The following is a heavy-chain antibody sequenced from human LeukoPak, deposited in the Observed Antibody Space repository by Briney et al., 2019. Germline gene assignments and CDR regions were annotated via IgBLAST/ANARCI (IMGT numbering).Heavy chain of an antibody. Sequence: GGSLRLSCAASGFTFSSYWMCWVRQDPGKGLAWVSCIKTDGSITAYAGSVKGRFTISRDNAKNTLYLQMNSLRADDTAVYYCARDGDAPMTDFDYWGQGTLVTASS. V-gene: IGHV3-74*01. CDR3: ARDGDAPMTDFDY. CDR1: GFTFSSYW. CDR2: IKTDGSIT. J-gene: IGHJ4*02. D-gene: IGHD2-21*02.